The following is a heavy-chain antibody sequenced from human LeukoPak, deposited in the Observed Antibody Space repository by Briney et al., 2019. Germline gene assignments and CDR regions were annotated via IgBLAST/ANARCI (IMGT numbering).Heavy chain of an antibody. CDR2: IYTSGST. Sequence: SQTLSLTCTVSGGSISSGSYYWSWIRQPAGKGLEWIGRIYTSGSTNYNPSLKSRVTISVDTSKNQFSLKLSSVTAADTAVYYCARWYEDGWEFDYWGQGTLVTVSS. V-gene: IGHV4-61*02. CDR1: GGSISSGSYY. D-gene: IGHD1-26*01. CDR3: ARWYEDGWEFDY. J-gene: IGHJ4*02.